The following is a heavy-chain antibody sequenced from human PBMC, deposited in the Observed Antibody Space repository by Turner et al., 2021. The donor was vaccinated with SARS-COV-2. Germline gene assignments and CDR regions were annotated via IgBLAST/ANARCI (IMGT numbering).Heavy chain of an antibody. V-gene: IGHV1-24*01. Sequence: QVQLVQSGAEVKKPGASVKVPCKVSGYTLTELSMHWVRQAPGKGLEWMGGFDPEYCETIYAQKFQGRVTMTEDTSADTAYMELSSPRSEDTAVYYCATCRDGYNWGAFHIWGQGTMVTVSS. D-gene: IGHD5-12*01. CDR1: GYTLTELS. J-gene: IGHJ3*02. CDR3: ATCRDGYNWGAFHI. CDR2: FDPEYCET.